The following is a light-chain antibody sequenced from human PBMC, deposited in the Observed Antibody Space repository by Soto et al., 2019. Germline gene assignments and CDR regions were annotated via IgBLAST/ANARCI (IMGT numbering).Light chain of an antibody. J-gene: IGLJ2*01. V-gene: IGLV2-14*03. Sequence: QSVLTQPASVSGSPGQSITLSCTGTSSDVGFYDYVSWYQQHPGKAPKVMIYEVSNRPSGVSNRFSASKSGNTASLTISGLQAEDEADYYCSSYTSSGTVVFGGGTKVTVL. CDR3: SSYTSSGTVV. CDR2: EVS. CDR1: SSDVGFYDY.